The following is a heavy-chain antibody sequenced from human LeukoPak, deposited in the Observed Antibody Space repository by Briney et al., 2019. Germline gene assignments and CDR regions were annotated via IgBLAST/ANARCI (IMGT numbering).Heavy chain of an antibody. Sequence: GASVKVSCKASGDTFTSHYIHRVRQAPGQGLEWMGISNPRGGSTSYAQKFQGRVTMTTDTSTSTVYMELSSLRSEDTAVYYCARSPAYCSGSTCYGHNWFDPWGQGTLVTVSS. D-gene: IGHD2-15*01. CDR1: GDTFTSHY. J-gene: IGHJ5*02. CDR3: ARSPAYCSGSTCYGHNWFDP. CDR2: SNPRGGST. V-gene: IGHV1-46*01.